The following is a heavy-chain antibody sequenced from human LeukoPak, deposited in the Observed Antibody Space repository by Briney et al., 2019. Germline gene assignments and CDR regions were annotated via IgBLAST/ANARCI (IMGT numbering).Heavy chain of an antibody. CDR3: AKLPILRFLEGFDY. V-gene: IGHV3-23*01. D-gene: IGHD3-3*01. Sequence: GGSLRLSCAASGFTFRNYAMGWVRQAPGKGLEWVSAISGSGGSTYYADSVKGRFTISRDNSKNTLYLQMNSLRAEDTAVYYCAKLPILRFLEGFDYWGQGTLVTVSS. CDR1: GFTFRNYA. J-gene: IGHJ4*02. CDR2: ISGSGGST.